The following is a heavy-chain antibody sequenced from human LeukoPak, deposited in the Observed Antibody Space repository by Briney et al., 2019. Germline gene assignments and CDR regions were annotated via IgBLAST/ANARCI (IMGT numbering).Heavy chain of an antibody. CDR2: IWYDGSNK. J-gene: IGHJ4*02. CDR1: GFTFSSYW. Sequence: PGGSLRLSCAASGFTFSSYWMSWVRQAPGKGLEWVAVIWYDGSNKYYADSVKGRFTISRDNSKNTLYLQMNSLRAEDTAVYYCARDSIADPFDYWGQGTLVTVSS. V-gene: IGHV3-33*08. CDR3: ARDSIADPFDY. D-gene: IGHD6-6*01.